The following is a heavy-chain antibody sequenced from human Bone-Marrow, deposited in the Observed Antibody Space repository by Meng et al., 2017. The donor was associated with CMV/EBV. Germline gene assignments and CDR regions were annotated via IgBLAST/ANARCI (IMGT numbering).Heavy chain of an antibody. CDR2: IKEDGSEK. D-gene: IGHD1-1*01. Sequence: GESLKISCAASDFTFTYYWMTWVRQAPGKGLEWVASIKEDGSEKLYEGSVRGRFTISRDNAKNSLYLQMNSLRVEDTAVYYCAKVGLTGVQLYFDYWGQGTLVAVSS. J-gene: IGHJ4*02. V-gene: IGHV3-7*01. CDR3: AKVGLTGVQLYFDY. CDR1: DFTFTYYW.